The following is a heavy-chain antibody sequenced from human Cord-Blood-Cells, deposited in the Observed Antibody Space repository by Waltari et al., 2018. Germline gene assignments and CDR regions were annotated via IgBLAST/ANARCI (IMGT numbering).Heavy chain of an antibody. CDR2: IYHSGST. D-gene: IGHD7-27*01. V-gene: IGHV4-38-2*02. CDR3: ARDNLGIDYFDY. Sequence: QVQLQESGPGLVKPSETLSLTCAVSGYSISSGYYWGWIRQPPGKGLEWIGSIYHSGSTYYNPSLKRRVTISVDTSKNQFSLKLSSVTAADTAVYYCARDNLGIDYFDYWGQGTLVTVSS. CDR1: GYSISSGYY. J-gene: IGHJ4*02.